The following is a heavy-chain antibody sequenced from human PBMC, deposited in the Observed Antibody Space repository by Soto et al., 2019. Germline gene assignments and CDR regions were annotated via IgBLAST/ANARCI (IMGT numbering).Heavy chain of an antibody. D-gene: IGHD3-3*01. Sequence: GGSLRLSCAASGFTFSSYAMSWVRQAPGKGLEWVSAISGSGGSTYYADSVKGRFTISRDNSKNTLYLQMNSLRAEDTAVYYCAKKGPLRFLEWLLPDAFDIWGQGTMVTVSS. CDR1: GFTFSSYA. J-gene: IGHJ3*02. CDR2: ISGSGGST. V-gene: IGHV3-23*01. CDR3: AKKGPLRFLEWLLPDAFDI.